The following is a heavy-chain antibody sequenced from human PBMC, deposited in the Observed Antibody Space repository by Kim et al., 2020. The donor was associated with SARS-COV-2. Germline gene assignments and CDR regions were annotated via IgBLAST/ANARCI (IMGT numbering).Heavy chain of an antibody. CDR1: GFTFSDYY. CDR3: ERVASYGLCRVYYFD. J-gene: IGHJ4*01. V-gene: IGHV3-11*06. CDR2: IRNSRGYA. Sequence: GGSLRLSCAASGFTFSDYYMIWIRQAPGKGLEWVSYIRNSRGYANYADSVEVRFSISRDNAKTSLFLQMNILRVEDTAVSYYERVASYGLCRVYYFD. D-gene: IGHD2-21*01.